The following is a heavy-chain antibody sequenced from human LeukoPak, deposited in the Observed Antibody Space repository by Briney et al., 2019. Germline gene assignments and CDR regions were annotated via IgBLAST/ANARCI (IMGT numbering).Heavy chain of an antibody. V-gene: IGHV3-53*01. CDR2: IYSGGST. D-gene: IGHD1-26*01. J-gene: IGHJ3*02. CDR1: GFTASRTY. CDR3: ARGGSYLSAFDI. Sequence: GGPRSFSGAASGFTASRTYLSGVRQAQGKGWGGVSIIYSGGSTFYADSVKGRFTISRDNSKSTLYLQMNSLRAEDTAVYYCARGGSYLSAFDIWGQGTMVTVSS.